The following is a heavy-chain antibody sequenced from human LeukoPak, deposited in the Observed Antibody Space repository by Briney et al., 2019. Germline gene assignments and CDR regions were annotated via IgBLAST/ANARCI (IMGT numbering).Heavy chain of an antibody. V-gene: IGHV3-66*01. J-gene: IGHJ4*02. CDR1: GFTVSSNY. Sequence: PGGSLRLSCAASGFTVSSNYMTWVRQAPGKGLEWVSLIYSAGSTYYADSVKGRFTISRDNSKNTVYLQMNSLRAEDTAVYYCARNIPVTRWGYWGQGTLVTVSS. CDR2: IYSAGST. CDR3: ARNIPVTRWGY. D-gene: IGHD2-21*01.